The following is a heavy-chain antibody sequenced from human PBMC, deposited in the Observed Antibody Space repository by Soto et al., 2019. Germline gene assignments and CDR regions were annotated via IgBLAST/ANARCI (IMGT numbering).Heavy chain of an antibody. CDR1: GYTFTDYS. V-gene: IGHV1-3*01. Sequence: ASVKVSCKASGYTFTDYSLQWARQAPGQRLEWMGWINPASGKTKYSQKFQGRVTITRDTSASTAYMELSSLTSEDTALYYCARDLWLGESFRYYFDYWAQGTLVTVSS. D-gene: IGHD3-10*01. CDR2: INPASGKT. CDR3: ARDLWLGESFRYYFDY. J-gene: IGHJ4*01.